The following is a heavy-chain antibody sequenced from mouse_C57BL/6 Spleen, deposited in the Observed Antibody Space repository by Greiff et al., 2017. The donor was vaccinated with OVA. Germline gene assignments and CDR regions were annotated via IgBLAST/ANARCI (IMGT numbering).Heavy chain of an antibody. CDR2: IWTGGGT. J-gene: IGHJ4*01. Sequence: VQLQESGPGLVAPSQSLSITCTVSGFSLTSYAISWVRQPPGKGLEWLGVIWTGGGTNYNSALKSRLSISKDNSKSQVFLKMNSLQTDDTARYYCARNGNYYENYAMDYWGQGTSVTVSS. D-gene: IGHD1-1*01. V-gene: IGHV2-9-1*01. CDR3: ARNGNYYENYAMDY. CDR1: GFSLTSYA.